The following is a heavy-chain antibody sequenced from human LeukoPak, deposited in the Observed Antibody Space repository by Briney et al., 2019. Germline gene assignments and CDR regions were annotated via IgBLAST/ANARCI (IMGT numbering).Heavy chain of an antibody. Sequence: GGSLRLSCAASGFTFSSYAMSWVRQTPGKGLEWVSYISSSGSTIYYADSVKGRFTISRDNAKNSLHLQMNSLRAEDTAVYYCARDLPYYYDSSGYYFAAFDIWGQGTMVTVSS. CDR2: ISSSGSTI. V-gene: IGHV3-48*04. J-gene: IGHJ3*02. D-gene: IGHD3-22*01. CDR1: GFTFSSYA. CDR3: ARDLPYYYDSSGYYFAAFDI.